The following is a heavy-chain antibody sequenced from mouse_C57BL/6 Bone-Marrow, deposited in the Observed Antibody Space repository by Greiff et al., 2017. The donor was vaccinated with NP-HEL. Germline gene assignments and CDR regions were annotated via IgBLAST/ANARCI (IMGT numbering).Heavy chain of an antibody. Sequence: LVESGAELARPGASVKLSCKASGYTFTSYGISWVKQRTGQGLEWIGEIYPRSGNTYYNEKFKGKATLTADKSSSTAYMELRSLTSEDSAGYCCARDQYSLFDYWGQGTTLTVSS. V-gene: IGHV1-81*01. CDR3: ARDQYSLFDY. CDR1: GYTFTSYG. J-gene: IGHJ2*01. D-gene: IGHD2-12*01. CDR2: IYPRSGNT.